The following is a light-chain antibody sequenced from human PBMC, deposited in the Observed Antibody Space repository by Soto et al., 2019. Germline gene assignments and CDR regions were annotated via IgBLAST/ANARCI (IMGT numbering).Light chain of an antibody. J-gene: IGKJ3*01. Sequence: DVQITQSPSSLSAYVGYRGSVTCRGSQYISSYVNWYQQKPGKAPKFLIYGASDLQRGVPSRFSRSGSGTDFTLTINSMQPEDFAKYYCQQSYSRPLTFGPGTKVDIK. CDR2: GAS. CDR3: QQSYSRPLT. V-gene: IGKV1-39*01. CDR1: QYISSY.